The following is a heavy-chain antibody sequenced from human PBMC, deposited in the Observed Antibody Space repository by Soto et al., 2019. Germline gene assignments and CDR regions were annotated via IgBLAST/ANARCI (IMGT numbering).Heavy chain of an antibody. J-gene: IGHJ6*02. CDR1: GYSFTSYW. Sequence: GESLKSSCKGSGYSFTSYWIGWVRQMPGKGLEWMGIIYPGDSDTRYSPSFQGQVTISADKSISTAYLQWSSLKASDTAMYYCARHTAQVDYYYYGMDVWGQGTTVTVSS. D-gene: IGHD2-2*01. CDR2: IYPGDSDT. V-gene: IGHV5-51*01. CDR3: ARHTAQVDYYYYGMDV.